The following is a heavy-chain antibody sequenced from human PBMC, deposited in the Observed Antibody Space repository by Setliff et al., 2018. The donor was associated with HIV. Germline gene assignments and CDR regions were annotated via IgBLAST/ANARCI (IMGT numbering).Heavy chain of an antibody. Sequence: KSSETLSLTCSVSGDSVIKNNFYWGWIRQSPAKGLEWIGTLYHGGRTYYNPPLKSRVTIFVDTTKNESSLNLRSVTAADTAVYFCVNSGYDGDYYYYYMDVWGRGTRVTVA. CDR2: LYHGGRT. J-gene: IGHJ6*03. CDR3: VNSGYDGDYYYYYMDV. D-gene: IGHD3-22*01. V-gene: IGHV4-39*01. CDR1: GDSVIKNNFY.